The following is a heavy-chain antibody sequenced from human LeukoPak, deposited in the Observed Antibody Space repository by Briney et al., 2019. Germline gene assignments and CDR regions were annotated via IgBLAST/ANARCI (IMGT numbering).Heavy chain of an antibody. Sequence: GASVKVSCKASGYTFTGYYMHWVRQAPGQGLEWMGWINPNSGGTNYAQKFQGRVTMTRDTSISTAYMELSRLRSDDTAVYYCARENDGVVTQVDFGYWGQGTLVTVSS. CDR1: GYTFTGYY. CDR2: INPNSGGT. CDR3: ARENDGVVTQVDFGY. D-gene: IGHD4-23*01. V-gene: IGHV1-2*02. J-gene: IGHJ4*02.